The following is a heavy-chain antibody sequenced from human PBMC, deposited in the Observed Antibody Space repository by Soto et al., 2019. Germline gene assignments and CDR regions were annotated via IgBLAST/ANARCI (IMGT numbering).Heavy chain of an antibody. D-gene: IGHD3-22*01. CDR2: IWYDGSNK. Sequence: SLILSCAASGLTFSSYGMHLVRQAPGKGLEWVAVIWYDGSNKYYVDSVKGRFTISRDNSKNTLYLQMNSLRAEDTAVYYCARDYFDSSGYSPFDYWGQGTLVTVYS. V-gene: IGHV3-33*01. J-gene: IGHJ4*02. CDR3: ARDYFDSSGYSPFDY. CDR1: GLTFSSYG.